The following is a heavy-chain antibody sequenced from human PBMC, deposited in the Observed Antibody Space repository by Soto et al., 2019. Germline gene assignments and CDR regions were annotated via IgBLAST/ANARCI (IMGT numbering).Heavy chain of an antibody. CDR2: VSSNGDST. Sequence: GGSLRLSCSASGFTFSMFSMHWVRQAPGKGLEYVSGVSSNGDSTYYADSVKGRFTISRDNSKNTLYLQMSSLRAVDTAVYYCVHPRSTVQIPPTWGQGTLVTVSS. V-gene: IGHV3-64D*06. CDR3: VHPRSTVQIPPT. CDR1: GFTFSMFS. J-gene: IGHJ5*02. D-gene: IGHD4-17*01.